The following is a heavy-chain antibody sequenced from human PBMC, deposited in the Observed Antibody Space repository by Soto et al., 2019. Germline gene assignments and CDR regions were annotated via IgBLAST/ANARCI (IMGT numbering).Heavy chain of an antibody. CDR2: IYYSGST. J-gene: IGHJ4*02. Sequence: QLQLQESGPGLVKPSETLSLTCTVSGGSISSSSYYWGWIRQPPGKGLEWIGSIYYSGSTYYNPSLKSRVTISVDTSKNQFSLKLSSVTAADTAVYYCARRRYIAVDFLRFSYFDYWGQGTLVTVSS. CDR1: GGSISSSSYY. D-gene: IGHD6-19*01. V-gene: IGHV4-39*01. CDR3: ARRRYIAVDFLRFSYFDY.